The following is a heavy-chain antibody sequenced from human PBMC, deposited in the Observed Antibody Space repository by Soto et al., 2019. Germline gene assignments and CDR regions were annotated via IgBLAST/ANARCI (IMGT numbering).Heavy chain of an antibody. J-gene: IGHJ6*02. CDR3: ASLTPTADTFGLDV. V-gene: IGHV5-51*01. CDR2: VYPGDSHT. CDR1: GYSFTSYW. Sequence: GESLKISCESSGYSFTSYWIAWVRQMPGKGLDLMGVVYPGDSHTTYSPSFQGQVTISADRSISTAYLQWSRLKASDTAMYYCASLTPTADTFGLDVWGQGTTVTVSS. D-gene: IGHD6-13*01.